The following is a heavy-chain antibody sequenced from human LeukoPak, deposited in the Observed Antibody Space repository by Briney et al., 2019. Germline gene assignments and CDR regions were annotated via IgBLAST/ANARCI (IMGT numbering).Heavy chain of an antibody. J-gene: IGHJ4*02. CDR1: GGSISSSSYY. V-gene: IGHV4-39*01. CDR3: ARRLLVAATFDY. D-gene: IGHD2-15*01. Sequence: SSETLSLTCTVSGGSISSSSYYWGWIRQPPGKGLEWIGSIYYSGSTYYNLSLKSRVTISVDTSKNQFSLKLSSVTAADTAVYYCARRLLVAATFDYWGQGTLVTVSS. CDR2: IYYSGST.